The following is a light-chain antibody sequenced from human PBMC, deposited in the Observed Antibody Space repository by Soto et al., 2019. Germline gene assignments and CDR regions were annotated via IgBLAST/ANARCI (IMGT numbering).Light chain of an antibody. Sequence: EIVLTQSPASLSLSPGERATLTCKASPTTRNYLAWYQQKPGQAPRLLIYDVSNWDTGVPARFSGSGSGTDFNFTISSLEPEDIATYYCQQRSNWPLTFGGGTRVEIK. CDR2: DVS. CDR3: QQRSNWPLT. CDR1: PTTRNY. J-gene: IGKJ4*01. V-gene: IGKV3-11*01.